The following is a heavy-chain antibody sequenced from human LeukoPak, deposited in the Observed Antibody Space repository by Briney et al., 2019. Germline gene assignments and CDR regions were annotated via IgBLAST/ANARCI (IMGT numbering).Heavy chain of an antibody. V-gene: IGHV1-2*02. Sequence: GASVKVSCKASGYTFTDYYLHWVRQAPGQGLEWVIWIHPNSGATHYAQTFQGRLTMTRDTSISTAYMELTRLRSDDTAVYYCARDMGRYSGYDYDYWGQGTLVTASS. CDR1: GYTFTDYY. CDR2: IHPNSGAT. CDR3: ARDMGRYSGYDYDY. J-gene: IGHJ4*02. D-gene: IGHD5-12*01.